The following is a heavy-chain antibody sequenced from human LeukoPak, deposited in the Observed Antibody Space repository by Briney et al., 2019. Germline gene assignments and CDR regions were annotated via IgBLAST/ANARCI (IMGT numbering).Heavy chain of an antibody. V-gene: IGHV4-38-2*02. CDR1: GYSISSGYN. Sequence: SETLSLTCTVSGYSISSGYNWGWVRQPPGKRLEWIGCIYHSGNTYYNPSLKSRVTISVDTSKNQFSLKVSSVIAADTAIYYCARQDSNYESEYWGQGTLVTVSS. J-gene: IGHJ4*02. CDR2: IYHSGNT. CDR3: ARQDSNYESEY. D-gene: IGHD4-11*01.